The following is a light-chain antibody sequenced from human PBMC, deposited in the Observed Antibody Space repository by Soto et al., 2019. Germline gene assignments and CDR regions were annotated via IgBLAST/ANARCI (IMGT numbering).Light chain of an antibody. CDR3: QQFGDWPS. J-gene: IGKJ1*01. Sequence: EIRMTQSPATLSVSPGDNATLSCRASQSVSSHVVWYQQKPGQAPRLLISDSSTRAPGIPARFSGSGSGTEFTRTISSLQSDEFAVYYCQQFGDWPSFGLGTKVEI. CDR1: QSVSSH. V-gene: IGKV3D-15*01. CDR2: DSS.